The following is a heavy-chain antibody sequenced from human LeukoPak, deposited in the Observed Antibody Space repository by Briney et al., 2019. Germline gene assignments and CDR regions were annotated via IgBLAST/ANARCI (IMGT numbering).Heavy chain of an antibody. J-gene: IGHJ6*03. Sequence: SETLSLTCTVSGGSISSYYWSWIRQPVGKGLEWIGRIYTSGSTNYNPSLKSRVTMSVDTSKNQFSLKLSSVTAADTAVYYCARAVVAATLSNYYYYMDVWGKGTTVTVSS. CDR2: IYTSGST. CDR1: GGSISSYY. V-gene: IGHV4-4*07. D-gene: IGHD2-15*01. CDR3: ARAVVAATLSNYYYYMDV.